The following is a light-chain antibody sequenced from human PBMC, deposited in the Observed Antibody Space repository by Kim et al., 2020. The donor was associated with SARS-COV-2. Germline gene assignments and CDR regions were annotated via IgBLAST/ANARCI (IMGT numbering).Light chain of an antibody. CDR1: QSISSTY. CDR3: QQYGNSPQT. V-gene: IGKV3-20*01. Sequence: PGERATLSCRASQSISSTYLAWYQQKPGQAPRLLIYGASNRATGIPDRFSGSGSGTDFTLIISRLEPEDFAVYYCQQYGNSPQTFGQGTKVDIK. CDR2: GAS. J-gene: IGKJ1*01.